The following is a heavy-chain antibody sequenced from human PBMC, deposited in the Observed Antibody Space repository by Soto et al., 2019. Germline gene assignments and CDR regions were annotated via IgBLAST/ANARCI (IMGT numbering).Heavy chain of an antibody. CDR3: ARGEGRLVGTWFDP. D-gene: IGHD5-12*01. V-gene: IGHV4-34*01. J-gene: IGHJ5*02. Sequence: PSGTLSLTCDVYGGSFSRYYWNWIRQPPGKGLEWLGKINHTGSTNYKPTLDSQNTKSPDTSKTQIPLKHTSVTAADTAVYYCARGEGRLVGTWFDPWGQGTLVTVSS. CDR1: GGSFSRYY. CDR2: INHTGST.